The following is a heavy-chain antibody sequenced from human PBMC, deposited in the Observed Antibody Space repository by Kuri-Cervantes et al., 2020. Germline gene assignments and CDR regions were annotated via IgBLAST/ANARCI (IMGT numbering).Heavy chain of an antibody. V-gene: IGHV3-21*01. CDR3: ARDGPPGLGQQLWDPRDYYYYGMDV. CDR1: GFTFSNYA. CDR2: IGGSGSSYI. Sequence: GGSLRLSCAASGFTFSNYAMTWVRQAPGKGLEWVSTIGGSGSSYIYYADSVKGRFTISRDNAKNSLYLQMNSLRAEDAAVYYCARDGPPGLGQQLWDPRDYYYYGMDVWGQGTTVT. D-gene: IGHD6-13*01. J-gene: IGHJ6*01.